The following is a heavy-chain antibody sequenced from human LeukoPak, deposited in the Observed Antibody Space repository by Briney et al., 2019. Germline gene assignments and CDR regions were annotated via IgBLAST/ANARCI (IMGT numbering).Heavy chain of an antibody. CDR1: GFTFSSYE. J-gene: IGHJ4*02. Sequence: GGSLRLSCAASGFTFSSYEMNWVRQAPGKGLEWVSYISSNGSTIYYADSVKGRFTISRDNSKNTLYLQMNSLIPEDTAVYYCARQYISGQWYFDYWGQGTLVTVSS. D-gene: IGHD5-18*01. CDR2: ISSNGSTI. V-gene: IGHV3-48*03. CDR3: ARQYISGQWYFDY.